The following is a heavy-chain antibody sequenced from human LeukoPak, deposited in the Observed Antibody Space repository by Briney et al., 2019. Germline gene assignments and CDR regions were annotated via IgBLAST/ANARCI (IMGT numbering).Heavy chain of an antibody. CDR2: IRSKTDGGTT. CDR1: GFTFSNAW. D-gene: IGHD3-10*01. Sequence: PGGSLRLSCAASGFTFSNAWMSWVRQAPGKGLEWVGRIRSKTDGGTTDYAAPVKGRFTISRDDLKNTLYLQMNSLKTGDTAVYYCTTARNMVRGVIPLDYWGQGTLVTVSS. CDR3: TTARNMVRGVIPLDY. V-gene: IGHV3-15*01. J-gene: IGHJ4*02.